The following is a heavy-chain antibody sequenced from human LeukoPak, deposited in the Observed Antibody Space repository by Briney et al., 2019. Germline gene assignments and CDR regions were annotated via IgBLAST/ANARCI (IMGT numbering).Heavy chain of an antibody. CDR3: ASVKLGYCSGGSCYNWFDP. D-gene: IGHD2-15*01. Sequence: PGGSLRLSCAASGFTFDDYGMSWVRQAPGKGLEWVSGINWNGGSTGYADSVKGRFTISRDNAKNSLYLQMNSLRAEDTAVYYCASVKLGYCSGGSCYNWFDPWGQGTLVTVSS. V-gene: IGHV3-20*04. J-gene: IGHJ5*02. CDR1: GFTFDDYG. CDR2: INWNGGST.